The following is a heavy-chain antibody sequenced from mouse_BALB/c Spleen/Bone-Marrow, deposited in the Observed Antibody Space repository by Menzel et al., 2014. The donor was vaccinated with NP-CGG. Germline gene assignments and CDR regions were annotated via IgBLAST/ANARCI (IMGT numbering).Heavy chain of an antibody. V-gene: IGHV5-6*02. CDR1: GFTFSSYG. CDR3: TRRTGTDYYAMDY. CDR2: ISSGGIYT. Sequence: EVMLVESGGDLVKPGGSLKLSCAASGFTFSSYGMSWVRQTPGKRLEWVATISSGGIYTYYPDSVKGRLTISRDNAKNTLYLQMSSLKSEDTAMYYCTRRTGTDYYAMDYWGQGTSVSVSS. J-gene: IGHJ4*01. D-gene: IGHD4-1*01.